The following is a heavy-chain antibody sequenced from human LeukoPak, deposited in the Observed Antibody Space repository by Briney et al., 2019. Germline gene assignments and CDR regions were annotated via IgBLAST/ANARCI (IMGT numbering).Heavy chain of an antibody. Sequence: KFQGRVTITRDTSASTAYMELSSLRSEDTAVYYCARVDKPATVSSGAFDIWGQGTMVTVSS. J-gene: IGHJ3*02. D-gene: IGHD1-26*01. V-gene: IGHV1-3*01. CDR3: ARVDKPATVSSGAFDI.